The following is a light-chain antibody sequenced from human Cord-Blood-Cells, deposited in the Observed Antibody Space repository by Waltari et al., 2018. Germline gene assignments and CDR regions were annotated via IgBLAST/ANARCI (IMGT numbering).Light chain of an antibody. CDR3: QQYGSSPPWT. CDR2: GAS. J-gene: IGKJ1*01. CDR1: QSVSSSY. Sequence: EIVLTQSSGTLSLSPGERATLSCRASQSVSSSYLAWYQQKPGQAPRLLIYGASSRATGIPDRFSGSGSGTDFTLTISRLEPEDFAVYYCQQYGSSPPWTFGQGTNVEIK. V-gene: IGKV3-20*01.